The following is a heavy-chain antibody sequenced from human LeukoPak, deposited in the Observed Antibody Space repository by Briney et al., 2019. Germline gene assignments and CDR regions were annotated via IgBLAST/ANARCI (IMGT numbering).Heavy chain of an antibody. V-gene: IGHV1-18*04. CDR3: ARDQGFYYGSGSYFNWFDP. CDR2: ISAYNGNT. D-gene: IGHD3-10*01. Sequence: ASVKVSCKASGYTFTSYGISWVRQAPGQGLEWMGWISAYNGNTSYAQKLQGRVAMTTDTSTSTAYMELRSLRSDDTAVYYCARDQGFYYGSGSYFNWFDPWGQGTLVTVSS. J-gene: IGHJ5*02. CDR1: GYTFTSYG.